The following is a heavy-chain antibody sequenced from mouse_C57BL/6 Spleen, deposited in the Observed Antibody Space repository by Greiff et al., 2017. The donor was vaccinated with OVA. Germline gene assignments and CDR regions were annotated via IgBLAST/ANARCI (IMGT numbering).Heavy chain of an antibody. V-gene: IGHV5-6*01. D-gene: IGHD3-2*02. CDR3: ARQDSSGYTWFAY. J-gene: IGHJ3*01. CDR1: GFTFSRYG. Sequence: EVQGVESGGDLVKPGGSLKLSCAASGFTFSRYGMSWVRQTPDKRLEWVATISSGGSYTYYPDSVKGRFTISRDNAKNTLYLQMSSLKSEDTAMYYCARQDSSGYTWFAYWGQGTLVTVSA. CDR2: ISSGGSYT.